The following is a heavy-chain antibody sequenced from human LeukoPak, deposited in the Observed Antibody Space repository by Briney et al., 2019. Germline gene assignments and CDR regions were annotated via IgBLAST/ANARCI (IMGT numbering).Heavy chain of an antibody. CDR1: GFTFSSYA. CDR2: ISGSGGST. D-gene: IGHD3-22*01. CDR3: AKMLDGYYYAYFDY. J-gene: IGHJ4*02. V-gene: IGHV3-23*01. Sequence: GRSLRLSCAASGFTFSSYAMHWVRQAPGKGLEWVSAISGSGGSTYYADSVKGRFTISRDNSKNTLYLQMNSLRAEDTAVYYCAKMLDGYYYAYFDYWGQGTLVTVSS.